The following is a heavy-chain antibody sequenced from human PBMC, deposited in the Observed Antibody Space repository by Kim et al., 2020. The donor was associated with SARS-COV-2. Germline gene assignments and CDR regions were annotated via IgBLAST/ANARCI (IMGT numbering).Heavy chain of an antibody. CDR3: ATALAY. Sequence: SETLSLTCTVSGDSLSSDYWSWNRQPAGKGLEWIGRIYTSGRTNYNPSLQSRVTMSVDMSKNQFSLKLSSVTAADTAVYYCATALAYWGQGTGVTVSS. V-gene: IGHV4-4*07. D-gene: IGHD3-3*02. CDR1: GDSLSSDY. J-gene: IGHJ4*02. CDR2: IYTSGRT.